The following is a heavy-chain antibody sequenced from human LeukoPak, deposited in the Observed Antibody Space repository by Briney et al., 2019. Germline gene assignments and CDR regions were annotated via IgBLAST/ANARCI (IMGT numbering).Heavy chain of an antibody. J-gene: IGHJ4*02. CDR3: ARGFRGDNFDY. V-gene: IGHV4-59*08. D-gene: IGHD7-27*01. Sequence: SETLSLTCSVSGGSINNYYWSWIRQPPGKGLEWIGNIYYSGSTNYNPSLKSRVSISVDTSKTQFSLKLSSVTAADTAVYFCARGFRGDNFDYWGQGTLVTVSS. CDR1: GGSINNYY. CDR2: IYYSGST.